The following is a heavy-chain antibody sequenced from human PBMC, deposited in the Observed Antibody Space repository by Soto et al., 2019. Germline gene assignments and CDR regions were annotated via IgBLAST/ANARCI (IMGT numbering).Heavy chain of an antibody. J-gene: IGHJ4*02. V-gene: IGHV3-7*01. CDR1: GFTFSSYW. D-gene: IGHD1-7*01. Sequence: PGGSLRLSCAASGFTFSSYWMSWVRQAPGKGLEWVANIKQDGSEKYYVDSVKGRFTISRDNAKNSLYLQMNSLRAEDTAVYYCAGGGITGTTGYWGQGTLVTVSS. CDR2: IKQDGSEK. CDR3: AGGGITGTTGY.